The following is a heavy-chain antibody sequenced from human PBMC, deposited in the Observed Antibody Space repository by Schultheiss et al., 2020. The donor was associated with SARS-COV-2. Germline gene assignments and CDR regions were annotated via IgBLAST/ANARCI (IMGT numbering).Heavy chain of an antibody. CDR2: IYHSGST. J-gene: IGHJ6*02. D-gene: IGHD3-22*01. Sequence: SETLSLTCAVSGTSISSSNWWSWVRQPPGKGLEWIGEIYHSGSTNYNPSLKSRVTISVDTSKNQFSLKLSSVTAADTAVYYCARGGDDSSGYYYYGMDVWGQGTTVTVSS. CDR1: GTSISSSNW. CDR3: ARGGDDSSGYYYYGMDV. V-gene: IGHV4-4*02.